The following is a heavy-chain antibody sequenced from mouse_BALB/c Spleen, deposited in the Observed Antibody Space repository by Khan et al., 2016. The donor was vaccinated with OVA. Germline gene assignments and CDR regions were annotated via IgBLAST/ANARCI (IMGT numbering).Heavy chain of an antibody. J-gene: IGHJ2*01. CDR3: ARRGLRWDFDY. D-gene: IGHD1-1*01. Sequence: QVQLQQSGAELAKPGASVKMSCKASGYTFINYWILWVKQRPGQVLEWIGNINPSTAYIKYNQNFKDKATLTADKSSRTAYMQLSSLTSEDSAVYYCARRGLRWDFDYWGQGTTLTVSS. CDR1: GYTFINYW. V-gene: IGHV1-7*01. CDR2: INPSTAYI.